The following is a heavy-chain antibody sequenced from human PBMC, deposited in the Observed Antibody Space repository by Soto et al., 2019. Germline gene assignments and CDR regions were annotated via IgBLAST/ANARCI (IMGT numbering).Heavy chain of an antibody. CDR2: INHSGST. D-gene: IGHD2-15*01. CDR1: GGSFSGYY. Sequence: PSETLSLTCAVYGGSFSGYYWSWIRQPPGKGLEWIGEINHSGSTNYNPSLKSRVTISVDTSKNQFSLKLSSVTAADTAVYYCATVGGGSFGPFSYYYGMDVWGQGTTVTVSS. CDR3: ATVGGGSFGPFSYYYGMDV. J-gene: IGHJ6*02. V-gene: IGHV4-34*01.